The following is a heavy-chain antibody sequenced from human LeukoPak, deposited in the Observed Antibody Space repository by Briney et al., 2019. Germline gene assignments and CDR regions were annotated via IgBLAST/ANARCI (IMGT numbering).Heavy chain of an antibody. CDR2: SYPGDSDT. D-gene: IGHD1-26*01. CDR1: GYSFTSYW. J-gene: IGHJ4*02. V-gene: IGHV5-51*01. Sequence: GEPLKISCKGSGYSFTSYWIGWVRQMPGKGLEWMGISYPGDSDTRYSPSFQGEVTISADKSISTAYLQWSSLKASDTAMYYCARHEEWIGSYQAGFDYWGQGTLVTVSS. CDR3: ARHEEWIGSYQAGFDY.